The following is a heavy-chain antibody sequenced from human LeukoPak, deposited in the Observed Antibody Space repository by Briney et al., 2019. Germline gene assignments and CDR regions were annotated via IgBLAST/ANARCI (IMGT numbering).Heavy chain of an antibody. CDR2: VSVSAGST. CDR3: AKDLLRFDS. Sequence: GGSLRLSCAVSGFTLSNYAMTWVRQAPGKGLDWVSAVSVSAGSTYYADSVKGRFTISRDNSKNTLYLQMNSLTAEDTAIYYCAKDLLRFDSWGQGTLVTVSS. V-gene: IGHV3-23*01. CDR1: GFTLSNYA. J-gene: IGHJ5*01.